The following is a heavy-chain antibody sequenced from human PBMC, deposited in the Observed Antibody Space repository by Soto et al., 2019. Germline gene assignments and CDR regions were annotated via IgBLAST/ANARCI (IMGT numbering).Heavy chain of an antibody. CDR2: IIPIFGTA. D-gene: IGHD2-15*01. J-gene: IGHJ5*02. CDR1: GGTFSSYA. V-gene: IGHV1-69*13. CDR3: ARFDCSGGSCYSRVSWFDP. Sequence: ASVKVSCKASGGTFSSYAISWVRQAPGQGLEWMGGIIPIFGTANYAQKFQGRVTITADESTSTAYMELSSLRSEDTAVYYCARFDCSGGSCYSRVSWFDPWGQGTLVTVS.